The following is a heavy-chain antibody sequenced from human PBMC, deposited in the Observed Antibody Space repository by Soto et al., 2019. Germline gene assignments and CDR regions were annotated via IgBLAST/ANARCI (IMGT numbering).Heavy chain of an antibody. CDR2: IYWDDDK. CDR3: ALEAHDYVWGSYRYTRYFDY. Sequence: ASGPTLVNPTQTLTLTCTFSGFSLSTSGVGVAWIRQPPGKALEWLALIYWDDDKRYSPSLKSRLTITKDTSKNQVVLTMTNMDPVDTATYYCALEAHDYVWGSYRYTRYFDYWGQGTLVTVSS. J-gene: IGHJ4*02. V-gene: IGHV2-5*02. CDR1: GFSLSTSGVG. D-gene: IGHD3-16*02.